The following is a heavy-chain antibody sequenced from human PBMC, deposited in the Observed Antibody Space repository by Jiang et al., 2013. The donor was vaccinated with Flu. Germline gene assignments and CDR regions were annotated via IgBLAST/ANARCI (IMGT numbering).Heavy chain of an antibody. Sequence: GLLKPSETLSLTCTVSGGSISSSSYYWGWIRQPPGKGLEWIGSIYYSGSTYYNPSLKSRVTISVDTSKNQFSLKLSSVTAADTAVYYCARRASGSSHPGFDYWGQGTLVTVSS. V-gene: IGHV4-39*01. J-gene: IGHJ4*02. CDR1: GGSISSSSYY. D-gene: IGHD1-26*01. CDR2: IYYSGST. CDR3: ARRASGSSHPGFDY.